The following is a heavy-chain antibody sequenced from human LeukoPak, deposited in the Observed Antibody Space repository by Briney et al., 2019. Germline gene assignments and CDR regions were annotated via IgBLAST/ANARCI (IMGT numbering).Heavy chain of an antibody. J-gene: IGHJ4*02. CDR2: IRHDGSNK. Sequence: PGGSLRLSCAASGFTFSSYGMHWVRQAPGKGLEWVAFIRHDGSNKYYADSVKGRFTISRDNSKNTLYLQMNSLRAEDTAMYYCAKDRPLYGSGSVDYWGQGTLVTVSS. CDR1: GFTFSSYG. CDR3: AKDRPLYGSGSVDY. D-gene: IGHD3-10*01. V-gene: IGHV3-30*02.